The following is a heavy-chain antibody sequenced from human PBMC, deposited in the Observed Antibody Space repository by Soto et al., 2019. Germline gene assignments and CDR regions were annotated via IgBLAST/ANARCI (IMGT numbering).Heavy chain of an antibody. CDR2: IWYDGSNK. V-gene: IGHV3-33*01. CDR1: GFTFSSYG. CDR3: ASWRRDDHNAFDI. J-gene: IGHJ3*02. Sequence: GGSLRLSCAASGFTFSSYGMHWVRQAPGKGLEWVAVIWYDGSNKYYADSVKGRFTISRDNSKNTLYLQMNSLRAEDTAVYYCASWRRDDHNAFDIWGQGTMVTVSS.